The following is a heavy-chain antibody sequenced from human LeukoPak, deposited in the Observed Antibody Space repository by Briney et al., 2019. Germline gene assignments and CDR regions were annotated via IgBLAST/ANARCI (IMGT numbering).Heavy chain of an antibody. CDR2: ISSSGSTI. D-gene: IGHD6-19*01. CDR1: GFTFSSYE. V-gene: IGHV3-48*03. J-gene: IGHJ4*02. CDR3: ARDPPIFGSGWYEDY. Sequence: QSGGSLRLSCAASGFTFSSYEMNWVRQAPGKGLEWVSYISSSGSTIYYADSVKGRFTISRDNAKNSLYLQMNSLRAEDTAVYYCARDPPIFGSGWYEDYWGQGTLVTVSS.